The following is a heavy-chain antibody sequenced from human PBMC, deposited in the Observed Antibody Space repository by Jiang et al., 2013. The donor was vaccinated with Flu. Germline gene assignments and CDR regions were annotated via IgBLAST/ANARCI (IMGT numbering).Heavy chain of an antibody. J-gene: IGHJ3*01. D-gene: IGHD1-1*01. CDR3: AREGTRILNLDAFDF. V-gene: IGHV5-10-1*01. Sequence: GAEVKKPGESLRISCKGSGYSFTSYWISWVRQMPGKGLEWMGRIDPSDSYTNYSPSFRGHVTFSADKSISTAYLQWSSLKASDTAIYYCAREGTRILNLDAFDFWGQGTVVTVSS. CDR1: GYSFTSYW. CDR2: IDPSDSYT.